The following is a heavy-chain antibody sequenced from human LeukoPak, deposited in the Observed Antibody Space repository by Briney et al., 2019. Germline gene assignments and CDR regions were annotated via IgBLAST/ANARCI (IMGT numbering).Heavy chain of an antibody. Sequence: SETLSLTCAVSGGSISSSNWWSWVRQPPGKGLEWIGEIYHSGSTNYNPSLKSRVTISVDTSKNRFSLKLSSVTAADTAVYYCARSMITFGGVIVTRIDYWGQGTLVTVSS. CDR1: GGSISSSNW. D-gene: IGHD3-16*02. CDR2: IYHSGST. V-gene: IGHV4-4*02. CDR3: ARSMITFGGVIVTRIDY. J-gene: IGHJ4*02.